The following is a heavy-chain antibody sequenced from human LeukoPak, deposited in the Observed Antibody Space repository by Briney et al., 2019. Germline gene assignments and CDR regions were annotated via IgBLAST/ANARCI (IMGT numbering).Heavy chain of an antibody. D-gene: IGHD3-3*01. Sequence: PSETLSLTCTVSGGSISSGDYYWSWIRQPPGKGLEWIGYIYYSGSTYYNPSLKSRVTISVDTSKNQFSLKLSSVTAADTAVYYCARAPTYYDFWSGYYSWRGEFDYWGQGTLVTVSS. CDR1: GGSISSGDYY. V-gene: IGHV4-30-4*01. CDR3: ARAPTYYDFWSGYYSWRGEFDY. CDR2: IYYSGST. J-gene: IGHJ4*02.